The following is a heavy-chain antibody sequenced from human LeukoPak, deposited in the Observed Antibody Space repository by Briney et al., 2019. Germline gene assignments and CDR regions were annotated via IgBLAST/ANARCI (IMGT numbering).Heavy chain of an antibody. Sequence: GGALRLSCAASGFTFSSNEMNWVGQAPGKGREGVSYISSGGRTRYYADSVKGGLTISRESAKNSLYMKMKRLRAEDTAVYYCARGGPDSSGYYHSISDWGQGTLVTVSS. CDR3: ARGGPDSSGYYHSISD. CDR1: GFTFSSNE. J-gene: IGHJ4*02. D-gene: IGHD3-22*01. V-gene: IGHV3-48*03. CDR2: ISSGGRTR.